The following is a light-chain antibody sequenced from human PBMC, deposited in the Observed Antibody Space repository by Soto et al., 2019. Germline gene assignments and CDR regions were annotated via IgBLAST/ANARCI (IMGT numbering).Light chain of an antibody. Sequence: QSVLTQPASVSGSPGQSITISCTGTSSDVGAYNLVSWYQHLPDKAPKLIISEVTNRPSGVSDRFSGSKSGNTASLTISGLQAEDEADYYCAPLTTTNFVFGGGTKVTVL. CDR2: EVT. CDR3: APLTTTNFV. CDR1: SSDVGAYNL. V-gene: IGLV2-14*01. J-gene: IGLJ1*01.